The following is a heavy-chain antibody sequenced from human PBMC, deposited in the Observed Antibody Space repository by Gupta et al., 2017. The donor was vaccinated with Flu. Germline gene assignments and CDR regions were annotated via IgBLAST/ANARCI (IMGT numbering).Heavy chain of an antibody. CDR1: GFAFGTYA. V-gene: IGHV3-23*01. CDR2: ISGTGSST. CDR3: TKDSSGLPFDY. Sequence: EVQLLESGGGLVQRGGSLRLSCAASGFAFGTYAMGWVRQAPGKGLEWVATISGTGSSTYYSDSVKGRFTIPRDNSKSTLYLQMNSLRAEDTAVYYCTKDSSGLPFDYWGQGTLVTVSS. D-gene: IGHD3-3*01. J-gene: IGHJ4*02.